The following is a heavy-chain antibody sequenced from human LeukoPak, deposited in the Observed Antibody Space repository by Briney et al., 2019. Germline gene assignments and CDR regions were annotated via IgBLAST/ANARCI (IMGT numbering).Heavy chain of an antibody. Sequence: GGSLRLSCAASGFTFSSYSMNWVRQAPGKGRKWVSSISSSSSYIYYADSVKGRFTISRDNAKNSLYLQMNSLRAEDTAVYYCARENGGSYGVDYWGQGTLVTVSS. D-gene: IGHD1-26*01. V-gene: IGHV3-21*01. CDR3: ARENGGSYGVDY. CDR1: GFTFSSYS. CDR2: ISSSSSYI. J-gene: IGHJ4*02.